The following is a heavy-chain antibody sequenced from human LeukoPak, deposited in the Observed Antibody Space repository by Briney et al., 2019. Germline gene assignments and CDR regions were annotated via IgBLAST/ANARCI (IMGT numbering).Heavy chain of an antibody. V-gene: IGHV4-59*08. CDR2: VYSSGST. J-gene: IGHJ4*02. Sequence: PSETRSLTATDAGGSISSYYWNFIRQPPGKGLEWIGYVYSSGSTNYNPSLKSRVTISVDTSKNQFSLKLRSVTAADTAVYYCARRGWAAHTDYWGQGTLVTVSS. D-gene: IGHD6-19*01. CDR1: GGSISSYY. CDR3: ARRGWAAHTDY.